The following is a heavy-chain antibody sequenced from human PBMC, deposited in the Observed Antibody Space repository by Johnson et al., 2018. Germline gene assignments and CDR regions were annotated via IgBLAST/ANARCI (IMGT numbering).Heavy chain of an antibody. J-gene: IGHJ6*03. D-gene: IGHD6-13*01. CDR1: GYTFTRHY. Sequence: QVQLQESGAELKKPGASVKVSCETSGYTFTRHYMHWVRQATGQGLEWMGWMKPNSGNTGYAQKFHGRVTMTRNTSISTAYMELSSLRPEDTAVYYCARGGIAAAGYYMDVWGKGTTVTVSS. V-gene: IGHV1-8*01. CDR2: MKPNSGNT. CDR3: ARGGIAAAGYYMDV.